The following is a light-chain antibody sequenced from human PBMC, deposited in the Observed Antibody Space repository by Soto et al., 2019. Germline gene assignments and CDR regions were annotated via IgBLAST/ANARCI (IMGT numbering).Light chain of an antibody. CDR3: AAWDDSLNGYV. CDR2: SNS. J-gene: IGLJ1*01. CDR1: DSNVGTNT. V-gene: IGLV1-44*01. Sequence: QPVLAQPPSASGAPGQRVTISCSGSDSNVGTNTVHWYQHLPGTAPKLLIYSNSLRPSGVPDRFSGSKSDTSASLAISGLQSEDEADYYCAAWDDSLNGYVFGTGTKVTVL.